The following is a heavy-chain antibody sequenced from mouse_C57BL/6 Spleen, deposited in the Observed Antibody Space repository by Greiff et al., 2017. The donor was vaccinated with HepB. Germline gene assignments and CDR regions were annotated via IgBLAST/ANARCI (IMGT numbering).Heavy chain of an antibody. CDR2: FYPGSGSI. Sequence: VQLKESGAELVKPGASVKLSCKASGYTFTEYTIHWVKQRAGQGLEWIGWFYPGSGSIKYNEKFKDKATLTADKSSSTVYMELSRLTSEDSAVYFCARHEEGGWLLPLFDYWGQGTTLTVSS. V-gene: IGHV1-62-2*01. CDR1: GYTFTEYT. J-gene: IGHJ2*01. CDR3: ARHEEGGWLLPLFDY. D-gene: IGHD2-3*01.